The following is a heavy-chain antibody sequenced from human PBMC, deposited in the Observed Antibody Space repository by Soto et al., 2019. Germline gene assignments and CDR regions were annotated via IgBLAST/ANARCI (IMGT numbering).Heavy chain of an antibody. V-gene: IGHV3-30-3*01. CDR1: GFTFSSYA. J-gene: IGHJ4*02. D-gene: IGHD3-10*01. CDR2: ISYDGSNK. CDR3: ARLSSDTLAYGSGSYVNFDY. Sequence: PVGSLRLSCAASGFTFSSYAMHWVRQAPGKGLEWVAVISYDGSNKYYADSVKGRFTISRDNSKNTLYLQMNSLRAEDTAVYYCARLSSDTLAYGSGSYVNFDYWGQGTLVTVSS.